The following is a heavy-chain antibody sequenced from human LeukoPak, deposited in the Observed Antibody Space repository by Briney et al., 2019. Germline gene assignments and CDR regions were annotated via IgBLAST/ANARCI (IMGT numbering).Heavy chain of an antibody. V-gene: IGHV3-7*03. J-gene: IGHJ4*02. CDR3: AREKTSTQITMVRGVLDY. D-gene: IGHD3-10*01. Sequence: PGGSLRLSCAASRFTLSNYWMSWVRQAPGKGLEWVANIKQDGSETYYVDSVKGRFTISRDNAKNSLSLQMNSLRAEDTAVYYCAREKTSTQITMVRGVLDYWGQGTLVTVSS. CDR1: RFTLSNYW. CDR2: IKQDGSET.